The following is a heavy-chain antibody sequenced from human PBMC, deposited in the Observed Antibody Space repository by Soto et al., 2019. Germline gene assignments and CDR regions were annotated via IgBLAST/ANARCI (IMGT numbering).Heavy chain of an antibody. D-gene: IGHD3-22*01. J-gene: IGHJ6*02. CDR3: ARSWDYYDSSGYYQPDKFYYYYGMDV. CDR1: GGTFSSYA. V-gene: IGHV1-69*13. CDR2: IIPIFGTA. Sequence: SVKVSCKASGGTFSSYAISWVRQAPGQGLEWMGGIIPIFGTANYAQKFQGRVTITADESTSTAYMELSSLRSEDTAVYYCARSWDYYDSSGYYQPDKFYYYYGMDVWGQGTTVTVSS.